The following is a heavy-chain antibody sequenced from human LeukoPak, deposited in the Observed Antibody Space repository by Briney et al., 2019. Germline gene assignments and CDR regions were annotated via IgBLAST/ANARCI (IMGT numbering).Heavy chain of an antibody. CDR3: ARALARDVYNINWFDP. CDR1: GYTFTSYA. CDR2: ISAYNGYT. J-gene: IGHJ5*02. D-gene: IGHD5-24*01. Sequence: GASVKVSCKASGYTFTSYAISWVRQAPGQGLEWMGWISAYNGYTNYAQNLQGRVTMTTDTSTSTAYVELTSLRSDDTAVYYCARALARDVYNINWFDPWGQRTLVTVSS. V-gene: IGHV1-18*01.